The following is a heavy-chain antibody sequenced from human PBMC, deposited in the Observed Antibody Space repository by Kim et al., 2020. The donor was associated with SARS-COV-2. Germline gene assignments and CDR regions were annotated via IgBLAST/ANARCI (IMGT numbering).Heavy chain of an antibody. V-gene: IGHV3-13*01. CDR3: ARGNPYYYYGMDV. Sequence: YPGSVKCRFTSSRENAKNSLYLQMNSLRAGDTAVYYCARGNPYYYYGMDVWGQGTTVTVSS. J-gene: IGHJ6*02.